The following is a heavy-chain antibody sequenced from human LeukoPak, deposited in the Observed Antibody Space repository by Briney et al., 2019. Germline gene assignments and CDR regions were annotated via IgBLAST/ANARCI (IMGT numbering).Heavy chain of an antibody. CDR3: ATLSCSSTSCYNPYYYGMDV. CDR1: GYTFTSYG. J-gene: IGHJ6*02. V-gene: IGHV1-2*06. D-gene: IGHD2-2*02. CDR2: INPNSGGT. Sequence: ASVKVSCKASGYTFTSYGISWVRQAPGQGLEWMGRINPNSGGTNYAQKFQGRVTMTRDTSISTAYMELSRLRSDDTAVYYCATLSCSSTSCYNPYYYGMDVWGQGTTVTVSS.